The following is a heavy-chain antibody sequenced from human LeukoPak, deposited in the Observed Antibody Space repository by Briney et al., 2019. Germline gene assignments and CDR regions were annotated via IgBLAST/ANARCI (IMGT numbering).Heavy chain of an antibody. CDR2: ISSSSSYI. Sequence: GGSLRLSCAASGFTFSSYSMNWVRQAPGKGLEWVSSISSSSSYIYYADSVKGRFTISRDNAKNSLYLQMSSLRAEDTAVYYCARDRSDYGDYIFDYWGQGTLVTVSS. V-gene: IGHV3-21*01. J-gene: IGHJ4*02. CDR3: ARDRSDYGDYIFDY. D-gene: IGHD4-17*01. CDR1: GFTFSSYS.